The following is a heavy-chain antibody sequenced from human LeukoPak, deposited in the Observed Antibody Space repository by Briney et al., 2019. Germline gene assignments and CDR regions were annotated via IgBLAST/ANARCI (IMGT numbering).Heavy chain of an antibody. D-gene: IGHD6-19*01. CDR1: GFTFSSYS. CDR2: ISSSSSYI. CDR3: ASGYSSGWYDNWFDP. Sequence: GGSLRLSCAASGFTFSSYSMNWVRQAPGKGLEWVSSISSSSSYIYYADSVKGRFTISRDNAKNSLYLQMNSLRAEDTAVYYCASGYSSGWYDNWFDPWGQGTLVTVSS. J-gene: IGHJ5*02. V-gene: IGHV3-21*01.